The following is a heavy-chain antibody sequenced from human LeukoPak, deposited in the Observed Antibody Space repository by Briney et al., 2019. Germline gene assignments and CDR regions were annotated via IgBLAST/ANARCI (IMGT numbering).Heavy chain of an antibody. CDR1: GFTFSSYG. V-gene: IGHV3-33*01. CDR3: ARGAGYNYPYYFDY. J-gene: IGHJ4*02. CDR2: IWYDGSNK. Sequence: GRSLRLSCAASGFTFSSYGMHWVRQAPGKGLEWVAVIWYDGSNKYYADSVKGRFTISRDNSKNTLYLQMNSLRVEDTAVYYCARGAGYNYPYYFDYWGQGTLVTVSS. D-gene: IGHD5-24*01.